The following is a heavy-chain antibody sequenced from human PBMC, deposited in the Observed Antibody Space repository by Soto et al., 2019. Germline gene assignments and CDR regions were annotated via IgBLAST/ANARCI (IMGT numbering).Heavy chain of an antibody. V-gene: IGHV4-61*08. Sequence: QVQLQESGPGLVKPSETLSLTCTVSGGSVSSGDYYWSWIRQPPGKGLEWIGYIYYSGRTNYNTALKSRVTISLDTSKNQFSLELTSVTAADTAMYYGATDHVLSAVTFDYWGEGALVTVSS. CDR1: GGSVSSGDYY. D-gene: IGHD2-15*01. CDR2: IYYSGRT. J-gene: IGHJ4*02. CDR3: ATDHVLSAVTFDY.